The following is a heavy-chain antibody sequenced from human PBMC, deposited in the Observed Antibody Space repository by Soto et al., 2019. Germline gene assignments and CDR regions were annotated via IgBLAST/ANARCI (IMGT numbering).Heavy chain of an antibody. D-gene: IGHD6-13*01. CDR3: ARVRSSWYHYYYYYGMDV. CDR1: GFTFSSYW. Sequence: GGSLRLSCAASGFTFSSYWMSWVRQAPGKGLEWVANIKQDGSGKYYVDSVKGRFTISRDNAKNSLYLQMNSLRAEDTAVYYCARVRSSWYHYYYYYGMDVWGQGTTVTVSS. CDR2: IKQDGSGK. V-gene: IGHV3-7*03. J-gene: IGHJ6*02.